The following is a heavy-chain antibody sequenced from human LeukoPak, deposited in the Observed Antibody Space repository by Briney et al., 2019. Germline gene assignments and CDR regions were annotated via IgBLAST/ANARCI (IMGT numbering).Heavy chain of an antibody. CDR2: ISSSSSTI. V-gene: IGHV3-48*01. J-gene: IGHJ4*02. CDR1: GFTFSSHS. Sequence: GGPLRLSCAASGFTFSSHSMNWVRQAPGKGLEWVSYISSSSSTIYYADSVKGLFTISRDNAKNSLYLQMNSLRAEDTAVYYCARGAYYYEDWGQGTLVTVSP. D-gene: IGHD3-22*01. CDR3: ARGAYYYED.